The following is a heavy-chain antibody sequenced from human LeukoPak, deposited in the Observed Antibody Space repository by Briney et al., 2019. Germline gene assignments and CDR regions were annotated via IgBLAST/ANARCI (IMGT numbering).Heavy chain of an antibody. CDR2: ISAYNGNT. J-gene: IGHJ4*02. Sequence: ASVKVSCKASGYTFNSYGISWVRQAPGQGLEWMGWISAYNGNTNYAQKLQGRVTMTTDTSTSTAYMELSRLRSDDTAVYYCARGAHIVVVTAPTEYWGQGTLVTVSS. CDR3: ARGAHIVVVTAPTEY. D-gene: IGHD2-21*02. CDR1: GYTFNSYG. V-gene: IGHV1-18*01.